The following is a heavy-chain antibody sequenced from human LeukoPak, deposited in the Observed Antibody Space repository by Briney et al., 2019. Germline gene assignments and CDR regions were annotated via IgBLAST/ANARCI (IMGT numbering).Heavy chain of an antibody. CDR1: GYTLTELS. J-gene: IGHJ6*04. Sequence: ASVKVSCKVSGYTLTELSMHWVRQAPGKGLEWMGAFDPEDGETIYAQKFQGRVTMTEDTSTDTAYMELSSLRSEDTAVYYCATSKGLWFGSDSYYYYGMDVWGKGTTVTVSS. CDR2: FDPEDGET. V-gene: IGHV1-24*01. D-gene: IGHD3-10*01. CDR3: ATSKGLWFGSDSYYYYGMDV.